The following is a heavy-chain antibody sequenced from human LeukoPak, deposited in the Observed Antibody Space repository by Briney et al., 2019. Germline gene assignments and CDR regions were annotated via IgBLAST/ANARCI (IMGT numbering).Heavy chain of an antibody. V-gene: IGHV7-4-1*02. D-gene: IGHD3-22*01. CDR2: INTNTGNP. CDR1: GNTFTSDA. Sequence: ASVKVACKASGNTFTSDAMYWVRQAPGQGLEWMGWINTNTGNPTYAQGFTGRFVFSLDTSVSTAYLQISSLKAEDTAVYYCARALRYYDSSGGLGYWGQGTLVTVSS. J-gene: IGHJ4*02. CDR3: ARALRYYDSSGGLGY.